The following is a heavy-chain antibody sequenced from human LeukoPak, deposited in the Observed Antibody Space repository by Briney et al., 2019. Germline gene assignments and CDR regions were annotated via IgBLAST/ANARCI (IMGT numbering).Heavy chain of an antibody. CDR3: ARDLELVNGFDP. D-gene: IGHD6-13*01. CDR1: GFTFRDNY. J-gene: IGHJ5*02. Sequence: AESLRLSCAASGFTFRDNYKSWICQPPRPGQERVANIKQDGSEKYYVDSVKGRFTISRDNAKNSLYLQMNSLRAEDTAVYYCARDLELVNGFDPWGQGTLVTVSS. V-gene: IGHV3-7*01. CDR2: IKQDGSEK.